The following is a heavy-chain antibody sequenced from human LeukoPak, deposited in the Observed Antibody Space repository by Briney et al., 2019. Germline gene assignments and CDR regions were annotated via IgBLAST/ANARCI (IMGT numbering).Heavy chain of an antibody. D-gene: IGHD1-26*01. J-gene: IGHJ3*02. CDR1: GFTVSSNY. V-gene: IGHV3-21*01. Sequence: PGGSLRLSCAASGFTVSSNYMSWVRQVPGKGLEWVSSISSDSKYIYYAGSMKGRFTVSRDNARNSLSLQMDSPGAEDTAIYYCARGHSGSYQRNDAFDIWGQGTMVTVSS. CDR2: ISSDSKYI. CDR3: ARGHSGSYQRNDAFDI.